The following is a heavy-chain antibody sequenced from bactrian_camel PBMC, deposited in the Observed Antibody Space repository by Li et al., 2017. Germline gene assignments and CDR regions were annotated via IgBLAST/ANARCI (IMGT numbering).Heavy chain of an antibody. CDR3: AAEPSPVPQPLALHEYRH. V-gene: IGHV3S54*01. J-gene: IGHJ4*01. CDR1: GKSIATYA. Sequence: VQLVESGGGSVQAGGSLTLSCVASGKSIATYAMGWFRQAPGAEREGVAGIDAEVGSTIYADSVEGRFTISRDDARQTVSLQMNSLRVEDTAMYYCAAEPSPVPQPLALHEYRHWGRGTQVTVS. CDR2: IDAEVGST.